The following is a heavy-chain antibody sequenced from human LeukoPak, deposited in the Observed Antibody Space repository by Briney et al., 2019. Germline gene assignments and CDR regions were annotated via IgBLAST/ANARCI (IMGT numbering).Heavy chain of an antibody. J-gene: IGHJ6*02. CDR1: GFTFSSYG. CDR3: AKDFGPVLSIAARLYYYGMDV. D-gene: IGHD6-6*01. CDR2: ISYDGSNK. Sequence: GGSLRLSCAASGFTFSSYGMHWVRQAPGKGLEWVAVISYDGSNKYYADSVKGRFTISRDNSKNTLYLQMNSLRAEDTAVYYCAKDFGPVLSIAARLYYYGMDVWGQGTTVTVS. V-gene: IGHV3-30*18.